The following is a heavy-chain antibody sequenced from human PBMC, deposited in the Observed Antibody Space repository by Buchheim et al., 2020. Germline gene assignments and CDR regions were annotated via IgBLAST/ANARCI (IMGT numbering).Heavy chain of an antibody. CDR1: GFTFSSYA. V-gene: IGHV3-30*04. CDR2: ISYDGSNK. CDR3: ARGSSTSEYFDY. Sequence: QVQLVESGGGVVQPGRSLRLSCAASGFTFSSYAMHWVRQAPGKGLEWVAVISYDGSNKYYADSVKGRFTISRDNSKNTLSLQMNSLRAEDTAVYYCARGSSTSEYFDYWGQGTL. J-gene: IGHJ4*02. D-gene: IGHD2-2*01.